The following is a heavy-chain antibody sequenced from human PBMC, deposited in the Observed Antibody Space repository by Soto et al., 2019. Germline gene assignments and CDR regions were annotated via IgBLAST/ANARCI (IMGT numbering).Heavy chain of an antibody. CDR1: GFTFSNYG. J-gene: IGHJ4*02. V-gene: IGHV3-30*18. D-gene: IGHD6-13*01. CDR3: AKENRLYISSPDFDY. CDR2: ISYDGSYK. Sequence: QVQLVESGGGVVQPGRSLRLSCAASGFTFSNYGMHWVRQAPGKGLEWVAVISYDGSYKYCADSVKGRFTISRDNSKNTLYLQMNSLRAEDTAVYYCAKENRLYISSPDFDYWGQGTLVTVSS.